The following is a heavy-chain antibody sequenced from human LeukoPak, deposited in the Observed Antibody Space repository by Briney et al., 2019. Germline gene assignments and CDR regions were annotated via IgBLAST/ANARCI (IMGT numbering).Heavy chain of an antibody. CDR2: VSPKTGDR. Sequence: ASVKISCKASGYSSSNFHVNWVRQASGQGLEWVGWVSPKTGDRGYALKFQGRVTMTSDTSEATVYLEVHSLTSEDTAVYYCARTPPKGDIDTWGQGTMVTVFS. CDR1: GYSSSNFH. J-gene: IGHJ5*02. CDR3: ARTPPKGDIDT. V-gene: IGHV1-8*01. D-gene: IGHD2-21*02.